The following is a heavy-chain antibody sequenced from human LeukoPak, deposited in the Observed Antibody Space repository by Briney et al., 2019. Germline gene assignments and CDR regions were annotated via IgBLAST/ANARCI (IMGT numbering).Heavy chain of an antibody. CDR1: GGSISSYY. J-gene: IGHJ4*02. V-gene: IGHV4-59*01. D-gene: IGHD4-23*01. CDR3: ARDPVGHYFDY. CDR2: IYYSGST. Sequence: PSETLSLTCTVSGGSISSYYWSWIRQPPGKGLEWIGYIYYSGSTNYNPSLKSRVTISVDTSKNQFSLKLSSVTAADTAVHYCARDPVGHYFDYWGQGTLVTVSS.